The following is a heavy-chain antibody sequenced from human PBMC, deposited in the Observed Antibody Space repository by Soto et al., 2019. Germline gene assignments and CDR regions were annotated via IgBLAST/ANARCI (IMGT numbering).Heavy chain of an antibody. J-gene: IGHJ6*03. V-gene: IGHV4-4*02. Sequence: QVQLQESGPGLVKPSETLSLTCAVSGGSISISNWWSWVRQTPGKGLEWIGQIHHSGSTNYSPSLTSRVTISVDKSKNQFSLKMTSVTAADTAVYYCAQGGYYFYMDVWSKGTTVNVSS. CDR3: AQGGYYFYMDV. D-gene: IGHD1-26*01. CDR2: IHHSGST. CDR1: GGSISISNW.